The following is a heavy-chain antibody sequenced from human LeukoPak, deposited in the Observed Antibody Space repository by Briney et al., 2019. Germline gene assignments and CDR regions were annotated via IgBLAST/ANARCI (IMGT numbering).Heavy chain of an antibody. CDR1: GFTFTTYW. Sequence: PGGSLRLSCAASGFTFTTYWMTWVRQAPGKGLEWVSAISGSGGSTYYADSVKGRFTISRDNSKNTLYLQMNSLRAEDTAVYYCAKFVVVVTRSDYWGQGTLVTVSS. CDR3: AKFVVVVTRSDY. CDR2: ISGSGGST. V-gene: IGHV3-23*01. J-gene: IGHJ4*02. D-gene: IGHD2-15*01.